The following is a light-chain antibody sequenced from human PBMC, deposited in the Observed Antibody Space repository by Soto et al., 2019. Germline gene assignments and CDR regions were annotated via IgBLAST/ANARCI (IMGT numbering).Light chain of an antibody. V-gene: IGKV3-20*01. J-gene: IGKJ4*01. Sequence: EIVLTQSPGTLALSPGERATLSCRASQSVSSSYLAWYQQKPGQAPRLLIYGASSRATGIPDRFSASGSGTDFTLTISRLEPEDFAVYYFQQYGSSPLTFGGGTQVEIK. CDR2: GAS. CDR1: QSVSSSY. CDR3: QQYGSSPLT.